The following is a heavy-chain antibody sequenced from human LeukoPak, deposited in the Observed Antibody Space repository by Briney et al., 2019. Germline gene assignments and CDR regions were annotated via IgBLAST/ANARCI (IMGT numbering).Heavy chain of an antibody. Sequence: PGGSLRLSCAASGFTFSSYWMHWVRQAPGKGLVWVSRINSDGSSTSYADSVKGRFTISRDNAKSTLYLQMNSLRAEDTAVYYCARELVRYFDWPILRGPSDAFDIWGQGTMVTVSS. CDR2: INSDGSST. CDR3: ARELVRYFDWPILRGPSDAFDI. V-gene: IGHV3-74*01. J-gene: IGHJ3*02. CDR1: GFTFSSYW. D-gene: IGHD3-9*01.